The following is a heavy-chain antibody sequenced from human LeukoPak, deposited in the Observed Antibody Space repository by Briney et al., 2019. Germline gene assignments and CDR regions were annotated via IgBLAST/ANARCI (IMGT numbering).Heavy chain of an antibody. V-gene: IGHV3-15*01. CDR2: IKSKTDGGTT. CDR1: GFTFSNAW. J-gene: IGHJ4*02. Sequence: GGSLRLSCAASGFTFSNAWMSWVRQAPGKGLEWVSRIKSKTDGGTTDYAAPVKGRFTISRDDSKNTLYLQMNSLKTEDTAVYYCTTVEGYCSSTSCYDYWGQGTLVTVSS. CDR3: TTVEGYCSSTSCYDY. D-gene: IGHD2-2*01.